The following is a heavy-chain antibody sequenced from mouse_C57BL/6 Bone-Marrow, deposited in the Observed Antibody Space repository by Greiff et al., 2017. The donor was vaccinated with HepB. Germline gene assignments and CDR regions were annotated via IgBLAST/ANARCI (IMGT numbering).Heavy chain of an antibody. D-gene: IGHD2-3*01. CDR1: GFTFSSYA. J-gene: IGHJ3*01. Sequence: EVHLVESGGGLVKPGGSLKLSCAASGFTFSSYAMSWVRQTPEKRLEWVATISDGGSYTYYPDNVKGRFTISRDNAKNNLYLQMSHLKSEDTAMYYCARDGRGLLRPFAYWGQGTLVTVSA. V-gene: IGHV5-4*01. CDR2: ISDGGSYT. CDR3: ARDGRGLLRPFAY.